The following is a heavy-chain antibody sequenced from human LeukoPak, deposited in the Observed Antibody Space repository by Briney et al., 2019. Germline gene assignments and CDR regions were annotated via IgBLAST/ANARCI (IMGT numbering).Heavy chain of an antibody. CDR2: ISYDGSNK. V-gene: IGHV3-30*04. J-gene: IGHJ6*02. CDR1: GFTFSSYA. Sequence: GGSLRLSCAASGFTFSSYAMHWVRQAPGKGLEWVAVISYDGSNKYYADSVKGRFTISRDNSKNTLYLQMTSLRAEDTAVYYCARIAEVVPAAMRQFFYYYYGMDVWGQGTTVTVSS. CDR3: ARIAEVVPAAMRQFFYYYYGMDV. D-gene: IGHD2-2*01.